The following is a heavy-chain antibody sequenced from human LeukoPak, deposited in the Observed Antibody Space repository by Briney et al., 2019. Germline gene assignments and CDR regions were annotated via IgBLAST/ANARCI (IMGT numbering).Heavy chain of an antibody. CDR2: ISYDGSNK. CDR1: GFTFSSYA. V-gene: IGHV3-30-3*01. CDR3: ARDYYYGSSGSLNY. J-gene: IGHJ4*02. Sequence: GRSLRLSCAASGFTFSSYAMHWVRQAPGKGLEWVAVISYDGSNKYYADSVKGRFTISRDNSKNTLYLQMNSLRAEDTAVYYCARDYYYGSSGSLNYWGQGTLVTVSS. D-gene: IGHD3-22*01.